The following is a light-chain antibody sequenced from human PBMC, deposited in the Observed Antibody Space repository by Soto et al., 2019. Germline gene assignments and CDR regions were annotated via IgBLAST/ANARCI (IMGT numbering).Light chain of an antibody. Sequence: DIQMTQSPSTLSASVGDRVTITCRASQSISSWLAWYQQKPGKAPKLLIYDASSLESGVPSRFSGSGSGTEFTLTISSLQPDDFAPYYCQQYNSYSGFTFGPGTKVDIK. CDR2: DAS. CDR3: QQYNSYSGFT. V-gene: IGKV1-5*01. J-gene: IGKJ3*01. CDR1: QSISSW.